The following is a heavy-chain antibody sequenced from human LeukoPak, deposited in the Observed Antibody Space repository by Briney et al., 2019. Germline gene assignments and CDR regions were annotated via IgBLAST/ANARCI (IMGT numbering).Heavy chain of an antibody. V-gene: IGHV3-21*01. CDR2: ISSNGNHI. CDR1: GFTFKTFS. D-gene: IGHD1-26*01. Sequence: PGGSLRLSCVTSGFTFKTFSMAWVRQAPGKGLEWVSSISSNGNHIDYADSVKGRFSISRDNAKNSFYLQMNNLRADDTATYYCAREKSLIVGFMYFDKWSQGTVVTVSS. J-gene: IGHJ4*02. CDR3: AREKSLIVGFMYFDK.